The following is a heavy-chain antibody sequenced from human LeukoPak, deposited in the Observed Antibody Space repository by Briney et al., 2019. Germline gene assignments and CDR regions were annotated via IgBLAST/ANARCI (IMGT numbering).Heavy chain of an antibody. J-gene: IGHJ6*02. V-gene: IGHV4-59*01. CDR2: ISYSGST. D-gene: IGHD6-6*01. Sequence: SETLSLTCTVSGGTIRSYYWSWIRQPPGKGLEWIGYISYSGSTNYNPSLKSRVTISVDTPKNQFSLNLRSVTAADTAVYYCARDRTYSGSSTTYYYGMDVWGQGTTVTVSS. CDR3: ARDRTYSGSSTTYYYGMDV. CDR1: GGTIRSYY.